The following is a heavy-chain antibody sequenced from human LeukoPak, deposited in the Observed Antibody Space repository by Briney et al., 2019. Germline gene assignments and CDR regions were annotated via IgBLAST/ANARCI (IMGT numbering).Heavy chain of an antibody. CDR1: GITFSSYA. CDR3: AIGWELHRFGY. D-gene: IGHD1-26*01. V-gene: IGHV3-30*03. J-gene: IGHJ4*02. Sequence: GGSLRLSCAASGITFSSYAMNWVRQAPGKGLEWVAVISYDGSNKYYADSVKGRFTISRDNSKNTLYLQMDSLRAEDTAVYYCAIGWELHRFGYWGQGTLVTVSS. CDR2: ISYDGSNK.